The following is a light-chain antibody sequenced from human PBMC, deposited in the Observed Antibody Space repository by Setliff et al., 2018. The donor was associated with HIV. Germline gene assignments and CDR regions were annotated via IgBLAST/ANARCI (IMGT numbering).Light chain of an antibody. V-gene: IGLV2-11*01. CDR1: SNDIGAYRY. J-gene: IGLJ1*01. CDR3: CSNTGSNTYV. CDR2: QAT. Sequence: QSALTQPRSVSGSPGQTVTISCVGTSNDIGAYRYVSWYQQHPGKAPKLMIYQATKRPSGVSNRFSGSKSGNTASLTISGLQAEDEADYYCCSNTGSNTYVFGTGTKVTVL.